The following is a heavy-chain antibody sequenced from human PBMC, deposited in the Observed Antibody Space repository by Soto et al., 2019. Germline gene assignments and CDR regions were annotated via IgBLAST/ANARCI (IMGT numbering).Heavy chain of an antibody. CDR2: INHSGST. CDR3: ARIYYDFWSGYHSGYFDY. Sequence: SETLSLTCAVYGGSFSGYYWSWIRQPPGKGLEWIGEINHSGSTNYNPSLKSRVTISVDTSKNQFSLKLSSVTAADTAVYYCARIYYDFWSGYHSGYFDYWGQGTLVTVSS. CDR1: GGSFSGYY. V-gene: IGHV4-34*01. J-gene: IGHJ4*02. D-gene: IGHD3-3*01.